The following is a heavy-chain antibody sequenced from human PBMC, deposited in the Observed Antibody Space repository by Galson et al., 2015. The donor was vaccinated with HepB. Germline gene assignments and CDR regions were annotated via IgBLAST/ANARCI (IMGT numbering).Heavy chain of an antibody. CDR3: ARAVAGTHWLDP. CDR1: GFTFSTYD. Sequence: RLSCPASGFTFSTYDMHWVRQVAGRGLEWVSGIDTFGGTYYPDSVKGRFTISRDNAKNSLYLQMNILGAGDAAVYYCARAVAGTHWLDPWGQGLLVTVSS. D-gene: IGHD6-19*01. J-gene: IGHJ5*02. CDR2: IDTFGGT. V-gene: IGHV3-13*01.